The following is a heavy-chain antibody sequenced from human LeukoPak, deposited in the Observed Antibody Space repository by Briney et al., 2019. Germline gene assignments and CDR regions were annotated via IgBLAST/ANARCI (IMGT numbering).Heavy chain of an antibody. J-gene: IGHJ4*02. CDR3: AKTYGSGTPVDY. CDR1: GGSISSSNYY. V-gene: IGHV4-39*01. Sequence: SETLSLTCIVSGGSISSSNYYWGWIRQPPGKGLEWIGTIYYSGSTYYNPSLKSRVTISVDTSKNQFSLKLSSVIAADTAVYYCAKTYGSGTPVDYWGQGTLVTVSS. D-gene: IGHD3-10*01. CDR2: IYYSGST.